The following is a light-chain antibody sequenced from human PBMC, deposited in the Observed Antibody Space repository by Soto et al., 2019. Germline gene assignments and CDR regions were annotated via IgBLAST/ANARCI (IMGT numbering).Light chain of an antibody. CDR1: QSISSY. CDR2: AAS. J-gene: IGKJ1*01. V-gene: IGKV1-39*01. Sequence: DIQMTQSPSSLSASVGDRVTITCRASQSISSYLNWYQQKPGKAPKLLIYAASSLQSGVPSRFSGSGSWTDFTLTIISLQPEEFATYYCQQSYSTPRTFGQGTQVEVK. CDR3: QQSYSTPRT.